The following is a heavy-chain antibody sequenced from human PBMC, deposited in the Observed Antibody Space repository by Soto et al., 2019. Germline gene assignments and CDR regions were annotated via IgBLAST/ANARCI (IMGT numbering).Heavy chain of an antibody. CDR1: GASVNTDDW. CDR3: ARGGNYLFDY. V-gene: IGHV4-4*02. D-gene: IGHD1-7*01. Sequence: PSETLSLTCAVSGASVNTDDWWNWVRQPPGRGLEWIGEIYHTGSTNYSPSLKSRVTISVDKSKNQFSLKLSSVTAADTAVYYCARGGNYLFDYWGQGTLVTVSS. CDR2: IYHTGST. J-gene: IGHJ4*02.